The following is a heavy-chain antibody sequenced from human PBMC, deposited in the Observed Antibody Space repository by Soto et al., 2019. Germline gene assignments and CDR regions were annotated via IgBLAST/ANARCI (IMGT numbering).Heavy chain of an antibody. Sequence: EVQLLESGGGLVQPGGSLRLSCAASGFTFSSYAMSWVRQAPGKGLEWVSAISGSGGSTYYADSVKGRFTISRDNSKNTLYLQMNSLTAEDTAVYYCATTPFRMIVVLKDYWGQGTLVTVSS. CDR2: ISGSGGST. CDR3: ATTPFRMIVVLKDY. CDR1: GFTFSSYA. D-gene: IGHD3-22*01. J-gene: IGHJ4*02. V-gene: IGHV3-23*01.